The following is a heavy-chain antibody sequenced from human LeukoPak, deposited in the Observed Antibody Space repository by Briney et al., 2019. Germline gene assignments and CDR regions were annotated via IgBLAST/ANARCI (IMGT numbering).Heavy chain of an antibody. CDR1: GFTFSLYW. J-gene: IGHJ6*03. CDR2: IKQDGSEK. D-gene: IGHD3-16*01. Sequence: PGGSLRLSCAASGFTFSLYWMTWVRQSPGKGLEWVANIKQDGSEKHYVDSVKGRFTISRDNAKNSLYLQMNSLRAEDTAVYYCATERAGERPRPLLSYYYMDVWGKGTTVTISS. V-gene: IGHV3-7*01. CDR3: ATERAGERPRPLLSYYYMDV.